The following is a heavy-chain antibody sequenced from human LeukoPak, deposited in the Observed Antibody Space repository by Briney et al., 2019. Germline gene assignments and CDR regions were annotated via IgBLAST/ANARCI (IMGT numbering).Heavy chain of an antibody. CDR2: INHSGST. CDR3: ARGLSHRINMVRGVRPPFRGVFDY. CDR1: GGSFSGYY. V-gene: IGHV4-34*01. D-gene: IGHD3-10*01. Sequence: SETLSLTCAVYGGSFSGYYWSWTRQPPGKGLEWIGEINHSGSTNYNPSLKNRVTISVDTSKNQFSLKLSSVTAADTAVYYCARGLSHRINMVRGVRPPFRGVFDYWGQGTLVTVSS. J-gene: IGHJ4*02.